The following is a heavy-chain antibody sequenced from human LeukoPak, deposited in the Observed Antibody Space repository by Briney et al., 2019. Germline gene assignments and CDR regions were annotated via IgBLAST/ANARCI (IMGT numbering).Heavy chain of an antibody. D-gene: IGHD5-18*01. CDR3: ARSGDTATYYFDY. J-gene: IGHJ4*02. CDR2: IYHSGST. Sequence: SETLSLTCAVSGYSISSGYYWRWIRQPPGKGLEWIGSIYHSGSTYYNPSLKSRVTISVDTSKNQFSLKLSSVAAADTAVYYCARSGDTATYYFDYWGQGTLVTVSS. V-gene: IGHV4-38-2*01. CDR1: GYSISSGYY.